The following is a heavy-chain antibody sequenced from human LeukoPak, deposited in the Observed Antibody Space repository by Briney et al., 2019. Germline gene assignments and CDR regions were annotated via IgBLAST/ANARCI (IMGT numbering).Heavy chain of an antibody. Sequence: SETLSLTRTVSGASISNYYWSWIRQPPGKGLEWIGFIHSNGGANYNASLNSRATISRDTSRSQVSLKLTSVTAADTAVYYCASSNLGSLGQFDPWGQGTLVTVSS. CDR3: ASSNLGSLGQFDP. CDR2: IHSNGGA. V-gene: IGHV4-59*01. J-gene: IGHJ5*02. CDR1: GASISNYY. D-gene: IGHD3-10*01.